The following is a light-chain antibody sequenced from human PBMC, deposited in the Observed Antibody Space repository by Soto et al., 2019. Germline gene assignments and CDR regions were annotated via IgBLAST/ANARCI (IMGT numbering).Light chain of an antibody. V-gene: IGKV3-15*01. J-gene: IGKJ4*01. CDR3: QQYNNWPLT. CDR1: QTVSSSN. Sequence: EIVMTQSPVALSVSPGERATLSCRASQTVSSSNLAWYQNKPGQAPRLLIYGTSTRATGIPARFSGSGSGTEFTLTISSLQSEDSAVYYCQQYNNWPLTFGGGTKVEIK. CDR2: GTS.